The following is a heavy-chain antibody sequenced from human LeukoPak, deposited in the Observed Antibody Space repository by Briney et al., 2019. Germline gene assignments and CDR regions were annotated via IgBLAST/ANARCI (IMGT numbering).Heavy chain of an antibody. Sequence: GGSLRLSCAASGFTFSSYAMHWVRQAPGKGLEWVAVISYDGSNKYYADSVKGRFTISRDNSENTLYLQMNSLRPEDTAVYYCAKSIAVAGLAGGRTFDYWGQGTLVTVSS. CDR2: ISYDGSNK. D-gene: IGHD6-19*01. V-gene: IGHV3-30*04. CDR1: GFTFSSYA. CDR3: AKSIAVAGLAGGRTFDY. J-gene: IGHJ4*02.